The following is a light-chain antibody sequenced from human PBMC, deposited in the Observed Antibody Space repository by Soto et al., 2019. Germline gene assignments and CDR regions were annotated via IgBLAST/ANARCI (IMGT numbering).Light chain of an antibody. CDR2: GAS. CDR3: QQYNNWLALT. Sequence: TVLTQSPATLSVSPGERATLACWASQSISSNLAWFQQKPGQAPRLLIYGASTRAAGVPARFSGSGSGTGFTLTISSLQSEDVAVYYCQQYNNWLALTFGGGTKVDIK. J-gene: IGKJ4*01. CDR1: QSISSN. V-gene: IGKV3-15*01.